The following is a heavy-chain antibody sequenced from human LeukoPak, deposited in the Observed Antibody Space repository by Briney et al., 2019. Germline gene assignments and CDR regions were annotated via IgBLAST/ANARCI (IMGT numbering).Heavy chain of an antibody. CDR3: ATSGYRSSWYSTRREDWFDP. CDR2: IIPILGIA. J-gene: IGHJ5*02. D-gene: IGHD6-13*01. CDR1: GGTFSSYA. V-gene: IGHV1-69*04. Sequence: GASVKVSCKASGGTFSSYAISWVRQAPGQGLEWMGRIIPILGIANYAQKFQGRVTTTANISTSTAYMELSSLRSEDTAVYYCATSGYRSSWYSTRREDWFDPWGQGTLVTVSS.